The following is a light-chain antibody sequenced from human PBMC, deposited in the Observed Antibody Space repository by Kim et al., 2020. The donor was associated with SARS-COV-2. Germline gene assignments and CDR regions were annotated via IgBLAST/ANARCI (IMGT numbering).Light chain of an antibody. J-gene: IGKJ2*01. CDR2: DAS. Sequence: DIALTQSPTTLSLSPGEEASLSCRASQSVDSDYLAWYQQHPGQAPKLLIYDASTRVTGVPDRFSCSGSGTDYSLTISRLEPEDFAVYYCLQYGSSPHIFGQGTKLEI. CDR1: QSVDSDY. V-gene: IGKV3-20*01. CDR3: LQYGSSPHI.